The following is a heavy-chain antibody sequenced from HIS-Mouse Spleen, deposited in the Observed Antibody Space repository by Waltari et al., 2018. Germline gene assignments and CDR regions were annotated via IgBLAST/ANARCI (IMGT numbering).Heavy chain of an antibody. D-gene: IGHD1-26*01. J-gene: IGHJ4*02. CDR3: ARGAHLGN. V-gene: IGHV3-30-3*01. CDR2: ISYDGSNK. CDR1: GFTFTSYA. Sequence: QVQLVESGGGVVQPGRSLRLSCAASGFTFTSYAMHWVRQAPGKGLEWVAVISYDGSNKYYADSVKGRFTISRDNSKNTLYLQMNSLRAEDTAVYYCARGAHLGNWGQGTLVTVSS.